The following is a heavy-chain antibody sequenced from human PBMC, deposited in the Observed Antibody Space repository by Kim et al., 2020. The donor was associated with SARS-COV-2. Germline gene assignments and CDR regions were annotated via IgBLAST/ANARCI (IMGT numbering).Heavy chain of an antibody. V-gene: IGHV3-23*01. CDR3: AKDHPSGGWLAFDS. CDR2: VNNGGNA. J-gene: IGHJ4*02. D-gene: IGHD6-19*01. Sequence: GGSLRLSCAASGFTFSSRAMSWVRQAPGKGPEWVASVNNGGNAYYADSVKGRFTVSRDITRDTLYLQMISVRAEDTALYFCAKDHPSGGWLAFDSWGQGTLVSVSS. CDR1: GFTFSSRA.